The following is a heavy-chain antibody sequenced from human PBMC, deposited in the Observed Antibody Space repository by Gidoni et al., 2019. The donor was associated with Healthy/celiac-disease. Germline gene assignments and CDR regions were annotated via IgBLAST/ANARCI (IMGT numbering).Heavy chain of an antibody. D-gene: IGHD3-16*01. CDR1: GYTFTGYY. J-gene: IGHJ4*02. CDR3: ARSTSASAITGFDY. Sequence: QVQLVQSGAEVKKPGASVKVSCKASGYTFTGYYMHWVRQAPGQGLEWMGWINPNSGGTNYAQKLQGWVTMTRDTSISTAYMELSRLRSDDTAVYYCARSTSASAITGFDYWGQGTLVTVSS. V-gene: IGHV1-2*04. CDR2: INPNSGGT.